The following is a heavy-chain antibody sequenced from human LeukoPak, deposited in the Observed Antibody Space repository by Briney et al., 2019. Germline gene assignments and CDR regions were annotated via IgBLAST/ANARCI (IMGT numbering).Heavy chain of an antibody. J-gene: IGHJ6*03. CDR3: ARVIYPFYYMDV. CDR1: GFTFSSYG. Sequence: GGSLRLSCAASGFTFSSYGMSWVRQAPGKRLEWVSAISGSGGSTYYADSVKGRFTISRDNSKNTLYLQMNSLRAEDTAVYYCARVIYPFYYMDVWGKGTTVTVSS. CDR2: ISGSGGST. V-gene: IGHV3-23*01. D-gene: IGHD2/OR15-2a*01.